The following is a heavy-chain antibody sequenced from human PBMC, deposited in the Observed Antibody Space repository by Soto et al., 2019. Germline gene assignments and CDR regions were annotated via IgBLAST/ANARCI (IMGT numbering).Heavy chain of an antibody. Sequence: SVKVFFKASGGTFSSYAISWVRQAPGQWLEWMGGIIPIFGTAKYAHKFQGRVTITADESTSTAYMELSSLRSEDTAVYYCAGLGTRICTGYGNWFDPWGQGTLVNV. CDR1: GGTFSSYA. CDR3: AGLGTRICTGYGNWFDP. J-gene: IGHJ5*02. CDR2: IIPIFGTA. V-gene: IGHV1-69*13. D-gene: IGHD2-8*02.